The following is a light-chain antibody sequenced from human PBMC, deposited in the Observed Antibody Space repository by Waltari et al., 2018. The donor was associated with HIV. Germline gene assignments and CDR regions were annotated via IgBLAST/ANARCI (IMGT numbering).Light chain of an antibody. Sequence: SYELTQPPSLSVSPGQTARITCSGDALPPKYAYWYQHKPGQAPLLLIDNDTERPSGIPDRVSGSTAGTTVTWIIRGGQAEDEADYYCQSADGGGAIWVFGGGTRLTV. V-gene: IGLV3-25*03. J-gene: IGLJ3*02. CDR3: QSADGGGAIWV. CDR2: NDT. CDR1: ALPPKY.